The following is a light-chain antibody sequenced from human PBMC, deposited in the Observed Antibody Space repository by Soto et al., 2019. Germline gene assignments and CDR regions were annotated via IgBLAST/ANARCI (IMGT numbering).Light chain of an antibody. J-gene: IGLJ1*01. CDR2: DVN. CDR1: SSDVGGYDY. CDR3: SSYTGTSTFV. V-gene: IGLV2-14*01. Sequence: QSALTEPAAVSGSPGQSMTISCTGTSSDVGGYDYVSWYQQLPGKAPKLMIYDVNNRPSGVSNRFSGSKSGNTASLTISGLQAEDEADYYCSSYTGTSTFVFGGGTKVTVL.